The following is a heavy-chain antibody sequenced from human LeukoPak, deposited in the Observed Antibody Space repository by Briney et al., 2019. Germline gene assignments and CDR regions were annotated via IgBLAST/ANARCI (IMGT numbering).Heavy chain of an antibody. CDR3: ARQKCTSTSCLTKNAFDI. Sequence: SETLSLTCAVSGSISGYYWSWIRRPPGEGLEGIVYIYTSGSTNYNPALESRGTISVDTSKNQFSLDLSSVTAADTAVYYCARQKCTSTSCLTKNAFDICGQATMVTVSS. J-gene: IGHJ3*02. V-gene: IGHV4-4*09. D-gene: IGHD2-2*01. CDR1: GSISGYY. CDR2: IYTSGST.